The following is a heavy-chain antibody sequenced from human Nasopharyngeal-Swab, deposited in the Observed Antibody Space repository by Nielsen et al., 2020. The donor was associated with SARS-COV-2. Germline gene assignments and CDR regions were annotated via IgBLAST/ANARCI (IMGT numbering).Heavy chain of an antibody. CDR2: INHSGST. D-gene: IGHD3-22*01. CDR3: ARGFHPRHYYDSSGSSLDY. V-gene: IGHV4-34*01. J-gene: IGHJ4*02. CDR1: GGSFSGYY. Sequence: GSLRLSCAISGGSFSGYYWSWIRQPPGKGLEWIGEINHSGSTNYNPSLKSRVTISVDTSKNQFSLKLSSVTAADTAVYYCARGFHPRHYYDSSGSSLDYWGPGTLVTVSS.